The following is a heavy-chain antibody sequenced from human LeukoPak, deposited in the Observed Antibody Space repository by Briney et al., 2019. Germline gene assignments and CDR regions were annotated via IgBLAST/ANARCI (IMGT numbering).Heavy chain of an antibody. J-gene: IGHJ4*02. Sequence: SETLSLTCAVYGGSFSGYYWSWIRQPPGKGLEWIGEINHSVSTNYNPSLKSRVTISVDTSKNQFSLKLSSVTAADTAVYYCARFSPLIGDYYDSSGDTRIDYWGQGTLVTVSS. V-gene: IGHV4-34*01. CDR1: GGSFSGYY. D-gene: IGHD3-22*01. CDR3: ARFSPLIGDYYDSSGDTRIDY. CDR2: INHSVST.